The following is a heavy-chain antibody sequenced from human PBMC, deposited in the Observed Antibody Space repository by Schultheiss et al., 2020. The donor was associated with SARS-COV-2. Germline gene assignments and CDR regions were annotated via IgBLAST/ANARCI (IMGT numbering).Heavy chain of an antibody. CDR1: GYTFTSYG. V-gene: IGHV1-18*01. J-gene: IGHJ5*02. Sequence: GGSLRLSCKASGYTFTSYGISWVRQAPGQGLEWMGWISAYNGNTNYAQKLQGRVTMTTDTSTSTAYMELRSLRSDDTAVYYCARDSVGYCSSTSCYTVAGWFDPWGQGTLVTVSS. CDR2: ISAYNGNT. CDR3: ARDSVGYCSSTSCYTVAGWFDP. D-gene: IGHD2-2*02.